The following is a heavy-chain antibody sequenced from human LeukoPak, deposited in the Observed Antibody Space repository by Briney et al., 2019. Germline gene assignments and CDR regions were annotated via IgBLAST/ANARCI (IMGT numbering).Heavy chain of an antibody. V-gene: IGHV3-74*01. D-gene: IGHD3-22*01. Sequence: GGSLRLSCAASRFTLRSYWMHWVRQAPGKGLVWVLRINSDGRSTSYADSVKGRFTISRDNAKNTLYLQMNSLRAEDTAVYYCARDLDSSGSGFDYWGQGTLVTVSS. CDR3: ARDLDSSGSGFDY. CDR1: RFTLRSYW. CDR2: INSDGRST. J-gene: IGHJ4*02.